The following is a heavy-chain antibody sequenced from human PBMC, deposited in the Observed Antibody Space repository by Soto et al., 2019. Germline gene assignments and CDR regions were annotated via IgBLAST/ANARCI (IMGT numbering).Heavy chain of an antibody. CDR3: VSYDSSGYNVY. CDR1: GYIFTSYY. D-gene: IGHD3-22*01. J-gene: IGHJ4*02. CDR2: INAGNGNT. Sequence: GASVKVSCKASGYIFTSYYIHWVRQAPGQRLEWKGWINAGNGNTKYSQKFQGRVTMTRDTSTSTVYMDLSSLRSEDTAVYYCVSYDSSGYNVYWGQGTLVTVSS. V-gene: IGHV1-3*01.